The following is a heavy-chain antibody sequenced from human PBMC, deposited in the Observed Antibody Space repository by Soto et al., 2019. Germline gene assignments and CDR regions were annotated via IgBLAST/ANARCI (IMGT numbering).Heavy chain of an antibody. CDR1: GLTFSSYA. Sequence: GGSLRLSCAASGLTFSSYAMSWVRQAPGKGLEWVSVISNDGNRKYYGESVKGRFSVSRDNDKDTLYLQMNGLRPEDTGVYYCAKDRRQLSALDMWGQGTTVTVSS. CDR2: ISNDGNRK. J-gene: IGHJ3*02. V-gene: IGHV3-30*18. D-gene: IGHD6-6*01. CDR3: AKDRRQLSALDM.